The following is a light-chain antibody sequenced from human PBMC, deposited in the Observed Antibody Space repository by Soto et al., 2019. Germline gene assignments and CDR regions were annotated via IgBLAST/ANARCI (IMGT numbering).Light chain of an antibody. J-gene: IGLJ2*01. CDR3: QTWGTAYVL. Sequence: QPVLTQSPSASASLGASVKLTCTLSSGHSSYAIAWHQQQPEKGPRYLMKVNGDGSHSKGDGIPDRFSGSSSGAERYFTISSLQSEDEADYYCQTWGTAYVLFGGGTKLTVL. CDR1: SGHSSYA. CDR2: VNGDGSH. V-gene: IGLV4-69*01.